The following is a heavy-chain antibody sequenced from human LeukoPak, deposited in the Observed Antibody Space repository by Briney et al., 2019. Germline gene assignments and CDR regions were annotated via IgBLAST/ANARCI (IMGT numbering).Heavy chain of an antibody. CDR1: GFTFSSYW. V-gene: IGHV3-7*03. CDR3: ARDRLLYCSGGSCYGYYFDY. Sequence: GGSLRLSCAASGFTFSSYWMSWVRQAPGKGLEWVANIKQDGSEKYYVDSVKGRFTISRDNAKSSLYLQMNSLRAEDTAVYYCARDRLLYCSGGSCYGYYFDYWGQGTLVTVSS. CDR2: IKQDGSEK. D-gene: IGHD2-15*01. J-gene: IGHJ4*02.